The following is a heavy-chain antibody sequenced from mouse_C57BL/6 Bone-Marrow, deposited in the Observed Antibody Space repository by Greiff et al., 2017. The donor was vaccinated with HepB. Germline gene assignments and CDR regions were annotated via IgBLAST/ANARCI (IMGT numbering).Heavy chain of an antibody. J-gene: IGHJ2*01. V-gene: IGHV1-54*01. Sequence: QVTLKESGAELVRPGTSVKVSCKASGYAFTNYLIEWVKQRPGQGLEWIGVINPGSGGTNYNEKFKGKATLTADKSSSTAYMQLSSLTSEDSAVYFCARVRGYYYGYFDYWGQGTTLTVSS. CDR3: ARVRGYYYGYFDY. D-gene: IGHD1-1*01. CDR1: GYAFTNYL. CDR2: INPGSGGT.